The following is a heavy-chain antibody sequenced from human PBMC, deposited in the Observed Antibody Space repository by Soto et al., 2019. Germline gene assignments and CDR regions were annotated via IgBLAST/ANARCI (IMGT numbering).Heavy chain of an antibody. Sequence: QVQLVQSGAEVKKPGASVKVSCKASGYTFTSYYMHWVRQAPGQGLEWMGIINPSGGSTSYAQKFQGRDTMTRDTYTSTVYMELSRLRSADTAVYSCARSEGYCSSTSGYTSWFDPWGQGTLVTVSS. D-gene: IGHD2-2*02. CDR2: INPSGGST. CDR1: GYTFTSYY. J-gene: IGHJ5*02. V-gene: IGHV1-46*01. CDR3: ARSEGYCSSTSGYTSWFDP.